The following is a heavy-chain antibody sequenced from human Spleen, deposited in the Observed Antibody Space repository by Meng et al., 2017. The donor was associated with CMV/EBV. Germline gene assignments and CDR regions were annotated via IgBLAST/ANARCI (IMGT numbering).Heavy chain of an antibody. J-gene: IGHJ4*02. D-gene: IGHD2-2*01. V-gene: IGHV4-34*01. CDR3: ARGGCCSSSSCDLDY. CDR1: GASFSGYY. Sequence: QVPPQPGRAGLLTPAGTLSPSRAVYGASFSGYYWSWIRQPPGKGLEWIGEINHSGSTNYNPSLKSRVTISVDTSKNQFSLKLSSVTAADTAMYYCARGGCCSSSSCDLDYWGQGVLVTVSS. CDR2: INHSGST.